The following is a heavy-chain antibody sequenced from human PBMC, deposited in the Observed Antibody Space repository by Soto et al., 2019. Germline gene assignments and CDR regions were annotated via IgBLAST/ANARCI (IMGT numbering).Heavy chain of an antibody. J-gene: IGHJ4*02. D-gene: IGHD3-22*01. V-gene: IGHV4-31*03. CDR2: IYYSGST. CDR3: ARGTPAPPGLDY. Sequence: PSETLSLTCTVSGCSISSGGYYWSWIRQHPGKGLEWIGYIYYSGSTYYNPSLKSRVTISVDTSKNQFSLKLSSVTAADTAVYYCARGTPAPPGLDYWGQGTLVTVSS. CDR1: GCSISSGGYY.